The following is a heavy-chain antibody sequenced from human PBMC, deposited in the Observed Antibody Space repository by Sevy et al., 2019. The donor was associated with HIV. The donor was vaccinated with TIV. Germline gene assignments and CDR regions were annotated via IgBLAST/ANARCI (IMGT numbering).Heavy chain of an antibody. CDR3: ARDRVTYYYDSSGYYTSGYGMDV. V-gene: IGHV3-74*01. CDR1: GFTPFTFSSYW. CDR2: IGPDGRVT. D-gene: IGHD3-22*01. Sequence: GGSLRLSCVVSGFTPFTFSSYWMHWVRQGPGKGLVWVSRIGPDGRVTTYADSVKGRFTVSRDNAKNTVYLQMNSLRAEDTAVYYCARDRVTYYYDSSGYYTSGYGMDVWGQGTTVTVSS. J-gene: IGHJ6*02.